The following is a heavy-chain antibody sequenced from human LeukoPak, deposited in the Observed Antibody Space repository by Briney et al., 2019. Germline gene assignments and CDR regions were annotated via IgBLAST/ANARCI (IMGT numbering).Heavy chain of an antibody. D-gene: IGHD3-10*01. CDR3: AREGGITMVRGVIPPAEYFQH. CDR2: IIPIFGTA. J-gene: IGHJ1*01. V-gene: IGHV1-69*01. CDR1: GGTFSSYA. Sequence: SVKVSCKASGGTFSSYAISWVRQAPGQGLEWMGGIIPIFGTANYAQKFQGRVTITADESTSTAYMELSSLRSEGTAVYYCAREGGITMVRGVIPPAEYFQHWGQGTLVTVSS.